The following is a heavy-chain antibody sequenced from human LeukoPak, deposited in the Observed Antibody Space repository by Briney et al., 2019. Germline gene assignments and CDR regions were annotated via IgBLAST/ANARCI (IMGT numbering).Heavy chain of an antibody. CDR1: GYTFTNYY. Sequence: GASVKVSCKASGYTFTNYYMHWVRQAPGQGLEWLGLITPSGGSSWYAQKFQGRVTMTRDMSTSTDYMELRSLRSDDTAVYYCAREWLGDTTLDYWGQGTLVTVSS. CDR2: ITPSGGSS. J-gene: IGHJ4*02. V-gene: IGHV1-46*01. D-gene: IGHD3-10*01. CDR3: AREWLGDTTLDY.